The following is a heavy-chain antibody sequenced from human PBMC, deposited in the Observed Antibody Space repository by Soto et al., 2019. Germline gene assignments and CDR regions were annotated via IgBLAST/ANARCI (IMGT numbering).Heavy chain of an antibody. CDR3: TTDLVVRGATPKEYYYYYGMDV. CDR1: GLTFSNAW. D-gene: IGHD3-10*01. CDR2: IKSKTDGGTT. V-gene: IGHV3-15*07. Sequence: GGSLRLSCASSGLTFSNAWMNLVRQAPGKGLEWVGRIKSKTDGGTTDYAAPVKGRFTISRDDSKNTLYLQMNSLKTEDTAVYYCTTDLVVRGATPKEYYYYYGMDVWGQGTTVTVSS. J-gene: IGHJ6*02.